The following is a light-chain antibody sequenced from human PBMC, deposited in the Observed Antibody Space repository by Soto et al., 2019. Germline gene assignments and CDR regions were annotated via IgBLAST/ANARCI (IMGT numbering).Light chain of an antibody. V-gene: IGLV1-40*01. CDR3: NSYAGSNNYV. J-gene: IGLJ1*01. CDR1: NSNIGAGYD. Sequence: QSVLTQPPSVSGAPGQRVTISCTGSNSNIGAGYDVHWYQQLPGTAPKLLIYGNTKRPSGVPDRFSGSKSGTSASLVITGLQTGDEADYFCNSYAGSNNYVFGTGTKVTVL. CDR2: GNT.